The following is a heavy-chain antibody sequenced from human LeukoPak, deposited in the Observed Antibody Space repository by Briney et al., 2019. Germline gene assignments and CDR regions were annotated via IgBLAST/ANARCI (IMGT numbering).Heavy chain of an antibody. CDR3: ARDKLLVYYDY. Sequence: GGSLRLSCAASGFTFSSYEMNWVRQAPGKGLEWVSYISSSGDAVYYADSVKGRFTVSRDNAKRSLYLQMNSLRADDTAVYYCARDKLLVYYDYWGQGTLVTVSS. J-gene: IGHJ4*02. CDR1: GFTFSSYE. V-gene: IGHV3-48*03. D-gene: IGHD6-19*01. CDR2: ISSSGDAV.